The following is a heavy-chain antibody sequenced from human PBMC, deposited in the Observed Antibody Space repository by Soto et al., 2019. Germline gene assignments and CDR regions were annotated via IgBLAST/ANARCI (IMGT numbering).Heavy chain of an antibody. CDR1: GFTFSSYG. CDR2: ISYDGSNK. J-gene: IGHJ4*02. Sequence: QVQLVESGXXVXXXGXSLRLSCAASGFTFSSYGMHWVRQAPGKGLEWVAVISYDGSNKYYADSVKGRFTISRDNSKNTLYLQMNSLRAEDTAVYYCAKDKVPVVVTAPLDYWGQGTLVTVSS. V-gene: IGHV3-30*18. D-gene: IGHD2-21*02. CDR3: AKDKVPVVVTAPLDY.